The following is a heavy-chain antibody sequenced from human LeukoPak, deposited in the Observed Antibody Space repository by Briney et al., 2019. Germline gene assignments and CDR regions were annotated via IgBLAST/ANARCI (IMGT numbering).Heavy chain of an antibody. J-gene: IGHJ4*02. CDR2: ISSSSSYI. CDR1: GFTFSDYY. CDR3: ARENIVATILPFFDY. D-gene: IGHD5-12*01. V-gene: IGHV3-11*06. Sequence: GGSLRLSCAASGFTFSDYYMSWIRQAPGKGLEWVSSISSSSSYIYYADSVKGRFTISRDNAKNSLYLQMNSLRAEDTAVYYCARENIVATILPFFDYWGQGTLVTVSS.